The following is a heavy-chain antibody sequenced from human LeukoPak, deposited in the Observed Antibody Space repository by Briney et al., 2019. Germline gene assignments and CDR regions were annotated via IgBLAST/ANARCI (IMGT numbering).Heavy chain of an antibody. Sequence: SETLSLTCTVSGGSISNGDHYWSWIRQPPGKGLEWIGYIYYSGSTYYNPSLKSRVTISVDTSKNQFSLKLSSVTAADTAVYYCAREIYSYGLDYWGQGTLVTVSS. V-gene: IGHV4-30-4*08. CDR3: AREIYSYGLDY. CDR2: IYYSGST. D-gene: IGHD5-18*01. CDR1: GGSISNGDHY. J-gene: IGHJ4*02.